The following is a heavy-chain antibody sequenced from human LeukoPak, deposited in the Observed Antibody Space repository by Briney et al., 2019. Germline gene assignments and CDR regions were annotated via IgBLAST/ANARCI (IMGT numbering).Heavy chain of an antibody. V-gene: IGHV3-23*01. CDR3: AKDSDSSGWYYYYMDV. J-gene: IGHJ6*03. D-gene: IGHD6-19*01. Sequence: PGGSLRLSRAASGFTFSSYAMSWVRQAPGKGLEWVSAISGSGGSTYYADSVKGRFTISRDNSKNTLYLQMNSLRAEDTAVYYCAKDSDSSGWYYYYMDVWGKGTTVTVSS. CDR1: GFTFSSYA. CDR2: ISGSGGST.